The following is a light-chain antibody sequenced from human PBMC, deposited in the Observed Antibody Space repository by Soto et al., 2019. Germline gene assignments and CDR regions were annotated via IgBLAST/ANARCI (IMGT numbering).Light chain of an antibody. CDR2: GAS. CDR3: QQHDSSPLT. Sequence: EIVLTKSPGTLSLSPGERATLSCRASQGVSRYLAWYQQKPGQAPRLLIYGASSRATGTPDRFSGSGSGTDFTLTISRLEPEDFAVYHCQQHDSSPLTFGGGTKVDIK. CDR1: QGVSRY. J-gene: IGKJ4*01. V-gene: IGKV3-20*01.